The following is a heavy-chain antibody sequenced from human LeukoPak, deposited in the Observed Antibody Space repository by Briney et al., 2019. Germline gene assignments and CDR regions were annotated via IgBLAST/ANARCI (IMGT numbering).Heavy chain of an antibody. CDR3: ARDRGELRFLGGFDY. D-gene: IGHD3-3*01. CDR1: GYTFTSYG. J-gene: IGHJ4*02. CDR2: IIPIFGTA. Sequence: GASVKVSCKASGYTFTSYGISWVRQAPGQGLEWMGRIIPIFGTANYAQKFQGRVTITTDESTSTAYMELSSLRSEDTAVYYCARDRGELRFLGGFDYWGQGTLVTVSS. V-gene: IGHV1-69*05.